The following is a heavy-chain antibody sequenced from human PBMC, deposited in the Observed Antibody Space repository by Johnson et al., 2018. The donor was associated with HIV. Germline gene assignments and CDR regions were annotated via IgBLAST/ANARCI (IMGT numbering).Heavy chain of an antibody. CDR3: ARDRGGGSYNQNAFDI. V-gene: IGHV3-7*01. CDR1: RLTLSNHW. Sequence: VQLVESGGGLVQPGGSLRLSSAASRLTLSNHWMGSVRQAPGKVLAYVANVNQDGRSKFYVDSVHGLFPISRENSKNTRYLQMNSLRAEDTAVYYCARDRGGGSYNQNAFDIWGQGTMVTVSS. J-gene: IGHJ3*02. D-gene: IGHD1-26*01. CDR2: VNQDGRSK.